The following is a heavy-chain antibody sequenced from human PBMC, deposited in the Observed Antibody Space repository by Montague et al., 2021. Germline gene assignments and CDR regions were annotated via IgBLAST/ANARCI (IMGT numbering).Heavy chain of an antibody. J-gene: IGHJ4*02. D-gene: IGHD1/OR15-1a*01. CDR2: LYDSGDT. CDR3: ARTGRTMDHYHFDY. V-gene: IGHV4-59*03. Sequence: SETLSLTCIVSSGSISSYSWAWIRQAPGKALEWIGHLYDSGDTYYNPSLNSRLTFSLDTSRNQFFLRLTSVTAADMAVYYCARTGRTMDHYHFDYWGQGTLVTVSS. CDR1: SGSISSYS.